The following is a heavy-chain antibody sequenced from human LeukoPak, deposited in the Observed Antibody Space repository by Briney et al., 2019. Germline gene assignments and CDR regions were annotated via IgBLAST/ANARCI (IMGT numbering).Heavy chain of an antibody. CDR3: ARDLGVDIDY. V-gene: IGHV3-30-3*01. D-gene: IGHD3-3*01. Sequence: GGSLRLSCAASGFTFSSYAMHWVRQAPGKGLEWVAVISYDGSNKYYADSVKGRFTISRDNSKNTLYLQMNSLRAEDTAVYYCARDLGVDIDYWGQGTLVTVSS. CDR1: GFTFSSYA. CDR2: ISYDGSNK. J-gene: IGHJ4*02.